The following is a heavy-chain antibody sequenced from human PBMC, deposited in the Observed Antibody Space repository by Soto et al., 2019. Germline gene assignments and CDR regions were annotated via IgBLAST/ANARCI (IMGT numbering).Heavy chain of an antibody. CDR2: IYSGGST. CDR1: GFTVSSNY. Sequence: EVQLVESGGGLIQPGGSLRLSCAASGFTVSSNYMSWVRQAPGKGLEWVSVIYSGGSTYYADSVKGRFTISRDNSKNTLYLQINSLRAEDTAVYYCAREGHYYGSGSGFDYWGQGTLVTVSS. CDR3: AREGHYYGSGSGFDY. D-gene: IGHD3-10*01. V-gene: IGHV3-53*01. J-gene: IGHJ4*02.